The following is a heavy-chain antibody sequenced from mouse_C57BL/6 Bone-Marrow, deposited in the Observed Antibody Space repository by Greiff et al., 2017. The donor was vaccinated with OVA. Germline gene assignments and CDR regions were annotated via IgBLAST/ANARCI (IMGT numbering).Heavy chain of an antibody. CDR2: ILPGSGST. CDR3: ARALLLRSPFYAMDY. D-gene: IGHD1-1*01. CDR1: GYTFTGYW. V-gene: IGHV1-9*01. J-gene: IGHJ4*01. Sequence: VKLQESGAELMKPGASVKLSCKATGYTFTGYWIEWVKQRPGHGLEWIGEILPGSGSTHSNEKFKGKATFTADTSSNTAYMQLSSLTTEDSAIYYCARALLLRSPFYAMDYWGQGTSVTVSS.